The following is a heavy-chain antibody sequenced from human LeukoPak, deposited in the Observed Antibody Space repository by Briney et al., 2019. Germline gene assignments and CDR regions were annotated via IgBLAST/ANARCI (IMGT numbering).Heavy chain of an antibody. J-gene: IGHJ4*02. V-gene: IGHV1-18*01. CDR1: GYTFTSYG. Sequence: ASVKVSCKASGYTFTSYGISWVRQAPGQGLEWMGWIGAYNGNTNYAQKLQGRVTMTTDTSTSTAYMELRSLRSDDTAVYYCARDHEYYYGSGSYYPGGCDYWGRGTLVTVSS. D-gene: IGHD3-10*01. CDR2: IGAYNGNT. CDR3: ARDHEYYYGSGSYYPGGCDY.